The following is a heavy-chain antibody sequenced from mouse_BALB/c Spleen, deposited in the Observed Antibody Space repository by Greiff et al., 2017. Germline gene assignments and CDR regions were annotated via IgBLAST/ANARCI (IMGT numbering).Heavy chain of an antibody. D-gene: IGHD1-1*01. V-gene: IGHV2-9*02. Sequence: VQLKESGPGLVAPSQSLSITCTVSGFSLTSYGVHWVRQPPGKGLEWLGVIWAGGSTNYNSALMSRLSISKDNSKSQVFLKMNSLQTDDTAMYYCARNYYGSSYYAMDYWGQGTSVTVSS. J-gene: IGHJ4*01. CDR2: IWAGGST. CDR3: ARNYYGSSYYAMDY. CDR1: GFSLTSYG.